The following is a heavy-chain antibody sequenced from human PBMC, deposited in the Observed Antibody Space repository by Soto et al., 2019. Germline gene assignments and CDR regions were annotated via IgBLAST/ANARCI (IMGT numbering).Heavy chain of an antibody. V-gene: IGHV1-69*13. J-gene: IGHJ6*02. CDR1: GGTFSSYA. CDR2: IIPIFGTA. Sequence: ASVKVSCKASGGTFSSYAISWVRQAPGQGLEWMGGIIPIFGTANYAQKFQGRVTITADESTSTAYMELSSLRSEDTAVYYCARSRYSYGYADYYYYYGMDVWGQGTTVTVSS. CDR3: ARSRYSYGYADYYYYYGMDV. D-gene: IGHD5-18*01.